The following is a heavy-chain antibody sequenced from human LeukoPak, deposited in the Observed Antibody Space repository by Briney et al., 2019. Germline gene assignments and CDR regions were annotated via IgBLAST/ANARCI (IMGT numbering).Heavy chain of an antibody. CDR1: GYTFTSYY. CDR2: INPSGGST. D-gene: IGHD3-16*02. Sequence: ASVKVSCKASGYTFTSYYMHWVRQAPGQGLEWMGIINPSGGSTSYAQKFQGRVTMTRDTSTSTVYMELSSLRSEDTAVYYCARSGNDYDYVWGSYRYGIFDYWGQGTLVTVSS. J-gene: IGHJ4*02. CDR3: ARSGNDYDYVWGSYRYGIFDY. V-gene: IGHV1-46*01.